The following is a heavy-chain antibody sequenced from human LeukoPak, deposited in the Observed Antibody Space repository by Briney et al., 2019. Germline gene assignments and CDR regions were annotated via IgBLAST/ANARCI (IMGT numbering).Heavy chain of an antibody. CDR1: GNSISSFF. Sequence: SETLSLTCTVSGNSISSFFWSWIRQPPGKGLEWIGSMHYSGDSKYNLSLRSRVSLSIDTSKQQFSLRLSSVTAADTAVYYCARDLELERNRWNYFESWGQGALVTVSS. CDR3: ARDLELERNRWNYFES. J-gene: IGHJ4*02. CDR2: MHYSGDS. D-gene: IGHD1-1*01. V-gene: IGHV4-59*01.